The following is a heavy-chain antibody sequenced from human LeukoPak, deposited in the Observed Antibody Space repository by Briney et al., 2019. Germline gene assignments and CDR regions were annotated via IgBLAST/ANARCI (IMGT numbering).Heavy chain of an antibody. J-gene: IGHJ4*02. D-gene: IGHD3-10*01. CDR3: AXXXXPXYYGSGTLDY. V-gene: IGHV1-2*02. CDR2: INPNSGGT. Sequence: ASVKVSCKASGYTFTGYYMHWVRQAPGQGLEWMGWINPNSGGTNYAQKFQGRVTMTRDTSISTAYMELSRLRSDDTAVYYCAXXXXPXYYGSGTLDYWGQGTLVTVSS. CDR1: GYTFTGYY.